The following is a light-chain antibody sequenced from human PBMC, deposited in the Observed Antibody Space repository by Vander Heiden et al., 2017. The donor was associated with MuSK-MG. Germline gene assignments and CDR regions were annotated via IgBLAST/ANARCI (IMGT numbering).Light chain of an antibody. J-gene: IGLJ2*01. CDR3: NSRDSSGIREV. CDR2: GQN. CDR1: SLTSYY. V-gene: IGLV3-19*01. Sequence: SSELTQDTAVHVALGQTVRITCQGDSLTSYYPNWYQHKPWQAPVVVIYGQNDRPSGIPDRFSGSTSGNTASLTITGAQAEDEADYYCNSRDSSGIREVFGGGTKLTVL.